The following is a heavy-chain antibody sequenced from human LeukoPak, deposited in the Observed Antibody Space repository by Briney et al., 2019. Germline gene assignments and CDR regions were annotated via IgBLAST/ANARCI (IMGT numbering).Heavy chain of an antibody. V-gene: IGHV1-3*01. D-gene: IGHD5-18*01. Sequence: ASVKVSCKASGYTFTSYAMHWVRQAPGQRLERMGWINAGNGNTKYSQKFQGRVTITRDTSASTAYMEPSSLRSEDTAVYYCARDRGVDTAMVYIDYWGQGTLVTVSS. CDR2: INAGNGNT. CDR1: GYTFTSYA. J-gene: IGHJ4*02. CDR3: ARDRGVDTAMVYIDY.